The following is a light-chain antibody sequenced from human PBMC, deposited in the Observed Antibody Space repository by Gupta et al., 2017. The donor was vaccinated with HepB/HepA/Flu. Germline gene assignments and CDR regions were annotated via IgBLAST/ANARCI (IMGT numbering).Light chain of an antibody. J-gene: IGKJ4*01. V-gene: IGKV1D-13*01. Sequence: AIQLTQSPSSLSASVGDRVTITCRASQGISSALAWYQQKPGKPPKLLIFDASSLESEVSSRFSGSGSGTDFTLTISSLQPEDFATYYCQQFYNGFTFGGGTKVEIK. CDR2: DAS. CDR3: QQFYNGFT. CDR1: QGISSA.